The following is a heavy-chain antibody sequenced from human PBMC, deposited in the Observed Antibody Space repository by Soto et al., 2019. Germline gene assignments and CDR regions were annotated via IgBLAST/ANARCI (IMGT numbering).Heavy chain of an antibody. Sequence: PSQTLSLTCAISGDSVSSNSAAWNWIRQSPSRGLEWLGRTYYRSKWYNDYAVSVKSRITINPDTSKNQFSLQLNSVTPEDTAVYYCARDPVGVSSGSWYRLHNWFDPWGQGTLVTVSS. CDR3: ARDPVGVSSGSWYRLHNWFDP. V-gene: IGHV6-1*01. CDR1: GDSVSSNSAA. J-gene: IGHJ5*02. CDR2: TYYRSKWYN. D-gene: IGHD6-13*01.